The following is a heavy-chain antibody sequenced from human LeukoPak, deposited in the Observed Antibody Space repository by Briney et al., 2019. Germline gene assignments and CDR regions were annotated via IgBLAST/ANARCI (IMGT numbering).Heavy chain of an antibody. CDR1: GYTFTGYY. CDR3: ARVIQDDFLSPSDY. Sequence: ASVKVSCKASGYTFTGYYMHWVRQAPGQGLEWMGWINPNSGGTNYAQKFQGRVTMTRDTSISTAYMELSRLRSDDTAVYYCARVIQDDFLSPSDYWGQGTLVTVSS. CDR2: INPNSGGT. V-gene: IGHV1-2*02. J-gene: IGHJ4*02. D-gene: IGHD2/OR15-2a*01.